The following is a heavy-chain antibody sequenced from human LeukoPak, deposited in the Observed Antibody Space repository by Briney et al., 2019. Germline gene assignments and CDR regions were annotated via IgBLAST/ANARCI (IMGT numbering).Heavy chain of an antibody. J-gene: IGHJ4*02. CDR1: GYTLTELS. V-gene: IGHV1-24*01. CDR3: ATYSSLLLWFGELDY. D-gene: IGHD3-10*01. Sequence: ASVKVSCKVSGYTLTELSMHWVRQAPGKGLEWMGGFDPEDGETIYAQKFQGRVTMTKDTSTDTAYMELSSLRSEDTAVYYCATYSSLLLWFGELDYWGQGTLVTVSS. CDR2: FDPEDGET.